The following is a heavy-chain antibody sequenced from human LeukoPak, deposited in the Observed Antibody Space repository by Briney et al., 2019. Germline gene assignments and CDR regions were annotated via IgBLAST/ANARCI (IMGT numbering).Heavy chain of an antibody. Sequence: GGSLRLSCAASGFTFSSYWMSWVRQAPGKGLEWVANIKQDGSEKYYVDSVKGRFTISRDNAKNSLYLQMNSLGAEDTAVYYCARESVVAGTDDAFDIWGQGTMVTVSS. V-gene: IGHV3-7*01. J-gene: IGHJ3*02. CDR3: ARESVVAGTDDAFDI. CDR1: GFTFSSYW. D-gene: IGHD6-19*01. CDR2: IKQDGSEK.